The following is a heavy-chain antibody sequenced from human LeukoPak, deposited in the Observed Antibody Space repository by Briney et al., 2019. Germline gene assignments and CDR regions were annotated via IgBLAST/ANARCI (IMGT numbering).Heavy chain of an antibody. J-gene: IGHJ5*02. V-gene: IGHV1-2*06. CDR1: GYTFSGYY. D-gene: IGHD3-10*02. CDR3: ARDYVFDGDNWFDP. CDR2: IYPHSGGT. Sequence: AASVKVSCKASGYTFSGYYMHWVRQAPGQGLEWMGRIYPHSGGTVYAQKFQGRVTMTRDTSISTAYMELSSLRSDDTAVYYCARDYVFDGDNWFDPWGQGTLVTVSS.